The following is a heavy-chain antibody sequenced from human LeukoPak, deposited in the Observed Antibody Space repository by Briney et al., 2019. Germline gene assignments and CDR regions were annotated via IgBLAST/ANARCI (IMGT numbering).Heavy chain of an antibody. CDR3: ARDPQSIVRAFDI. J-gene: IGHJ3*02. D-gene: IGHD2-15*01. CDR2: ISSSSNYI. Sequence: GGSLRLSCAASGFTFTGYSMNWVRQTPGKGLEWVSSISSSSNYIYYADSVKGRFTISRDNAKNSLYLQMNSLRAGDTAIYYCARDPQSIVRAFDIWGQGTMVTVSS. V-gene: IGHV3-21*01. CDR1: GFTFTGYS.